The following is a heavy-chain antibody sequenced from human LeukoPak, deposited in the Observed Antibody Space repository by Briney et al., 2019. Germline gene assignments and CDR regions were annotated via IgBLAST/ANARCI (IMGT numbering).Heavy chain of an antibody. Sequence: GGSLRLSCAASGFTFSSYDMHWVRQAAGKGLEWVAVISYDGSNKYYADSVKGRFTISRDNSKNTLYLQMNSLRAEDTAVYYCAKKGDYGYYFDYWGQGTLATVSS. CDR2: ISYDGSNK. CDR1: GFTFSSYD. D-gene: IGHD3-10*01. J-gene: IGHJ4*02. CDR3: AKKGDYGYYFDY. V-gene: IGHV3-30-3*01.